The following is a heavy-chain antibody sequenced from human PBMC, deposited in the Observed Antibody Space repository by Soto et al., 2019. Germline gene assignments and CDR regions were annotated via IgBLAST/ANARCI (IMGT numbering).Heavy chain of an antibody. V-gene: IGHV1-69*12. CDR3: ARGVSGDYVYYSYYGMEV. CDR1: GGTFSSYA. D-gene: IGHD4-17*01. CDR2: IIPIFSTA. Sequence: QVQLVQSGAEVKKPGSSVKVSCKASGGTFSSYAITWVRQAPGQGIEWMGGIIPIFSTANYAQKLLGRVTVTAHESTTTAYMELISLRSEDTAVYYWARGVSGDYVYYSYYGMEVWRPGPTVTVSS. J-gene: IGHJ6*02.